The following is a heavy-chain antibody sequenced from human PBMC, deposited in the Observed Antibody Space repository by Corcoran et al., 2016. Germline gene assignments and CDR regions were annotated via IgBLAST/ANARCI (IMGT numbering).Heavy chain of an antibody. J-gene: IGHJ6*02. CDR1: GGSISSYY. CDR3: ARRGDDSSGYSYGMDV. Sequence: QVQLQESGPGLVKPSETLSLTCTVSGGSISSYYWSWIRQPAGKGLEWIGRIYTSGSTNYNPSPKSRVTMSVDTSKNQFSLKLSSVTAADTAGYYCARRGDDSSGYSYGMDVWGQGTTVTVSS. V-gene: IGHV4-4*07. CDR2: IYTSGST. D-gene: IGHD3-22*01.